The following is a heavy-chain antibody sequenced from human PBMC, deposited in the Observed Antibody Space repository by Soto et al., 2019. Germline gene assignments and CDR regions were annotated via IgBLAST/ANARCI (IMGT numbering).Heavy chain of an antibody. Sequence: QVQLVESGGGVVQPGRSLRLSCAASGFTFSAYVMQWVRQAPGKGLEWVAVIWNGGTNKYYADSVKGRFTISRDNSMNTLFVQMNRLRAEDTAVYYCAREFRTGTVDYWGQGTLVTVYS. V-gene: IGHV3-33*01. CDR1: GFTFSAYV. J-gene: IGHJ4*02. CDR3: AREFRTGTVDY. CDR2: IWNGGTNK. D-gene: IGHD1-1*01.